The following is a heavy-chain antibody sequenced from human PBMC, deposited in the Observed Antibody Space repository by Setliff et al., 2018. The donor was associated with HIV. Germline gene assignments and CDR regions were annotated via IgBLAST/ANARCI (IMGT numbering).Heavy chain of an antibody. CDR2: INPSGGST. Sequence: ASVKVSCKASGYTFTNYYMHWVRQAPGQGLEWMGIINPSGGSTSYAQKFRGRVTMTRDTSTSTVYMELSSLRSEDMAVYYCARAGIAAGEAFDIWGQGTMVTVSS. V-gene: IGHV1-46*01. D-gene: IGHD6-13*01. J-gene: IGHJ3*02. CDR1: GYTFTNYY. CDR3: ARAGIAAGEAFDI.